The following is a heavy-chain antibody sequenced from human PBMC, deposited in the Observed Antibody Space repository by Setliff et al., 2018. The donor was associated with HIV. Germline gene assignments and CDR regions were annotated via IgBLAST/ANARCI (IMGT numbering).Heavy chain of an antibody. CDR2: IYYSGST. CDR1: NGSISSHY. J-gene: IGHJ4*02. V-gene: IGHV4-59*08. D-gene: IGHD1-26*01. Sequence: PSETLSLTCTVSNGSISSHYWSWIRQPPGKGLEWIGYIYYSGSTNYNPSLKSRVTISVDTSKNQFSLKLSSVNAADTAVYYCARGVGATPFFDFWGQGTLVTVSS. CDR3: ARGVGATPFFDF.